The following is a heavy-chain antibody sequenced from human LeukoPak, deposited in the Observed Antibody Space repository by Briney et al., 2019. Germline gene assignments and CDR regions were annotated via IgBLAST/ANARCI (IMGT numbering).Heavy chain of an antibody. CDR1: GGSFSGYY. Sequence: SETLSLTCAVYGGSFSGYYWSWIRQPPGKGLEWIGEINHSGSTNYNPSLKSRVTISVDTSENQFSLKLSSVTAADTAVYYCARGNDDFWSGYYGSALGFDYWGQGTLVTVSS. CDR2: INHSGST. CDR3: ARGNDDFWSGYYGSALGFDY. V-gene: IGHV4-34*01. J-gene: IGHJ4*02. D-gene: IGHD3-3*01.